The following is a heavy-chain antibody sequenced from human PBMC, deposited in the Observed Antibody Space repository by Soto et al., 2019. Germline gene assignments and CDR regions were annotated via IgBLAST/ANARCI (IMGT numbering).Heavy chain of an antibody. D-gene: IGHD2-8*01. CDR1: GGSISSYY. CDR2: IYYSGST. J-gene: IGHJ5*02. V-gene: IGHV4-59*01. Sequence: SETLSLTCTVSGGSISSYYWSWIRQPPGKGLEWIGYIYYSGSTNYNPSLKSRVTISVDTSKNQFSLKLSSVTAADTAVYYCARVSDCTNGVCYPWFDPWGQGTLVTVSS. CDR3: ARVSDCTNGVCYPWFDP.